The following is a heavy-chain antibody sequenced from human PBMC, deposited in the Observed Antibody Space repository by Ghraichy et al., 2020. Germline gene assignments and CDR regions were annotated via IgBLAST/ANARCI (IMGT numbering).Heavy chain of an antibody. V-gene: IGHV3-11*01. J-gene: IGHJ5*01. D-gene: IGHD2-15*01. CDR2: ISPKGGHI. Sequence: LSLTCAASGFTFREYYMTWLRQDPGKGLEWGSYISPKGGHINYADSVRGRFTISRENAKSSLYMQMNSLRAEDTAVYYCARGGGFHLNSFDSWGQGTLVTVPS. CDR1: GFTFREYY. CDR3: ARGGGFHLNSFDS.